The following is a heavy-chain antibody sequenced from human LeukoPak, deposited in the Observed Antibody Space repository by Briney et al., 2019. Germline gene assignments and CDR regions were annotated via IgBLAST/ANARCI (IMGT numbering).Heavy chain of an antibody. D-gene: IGHD6-13*01. CDR2: IRAYNGNT. V-gene: IGHV1-18*01. Sequence: ASVKVSCKASGYRFTSHGISWVRQAPGQGLEWMGWIRAYNGNTNYAQKLQGRVTMTTDTSTSTAYMELRSLRSDDTAVYYCARGYSSSWYYYYYYMDVWGKGTTVTISS. CDR1: GYRFTSHG. J-gene: IGHJ6*03. CDR3: ARGYSSSWYYYYYYMDV.